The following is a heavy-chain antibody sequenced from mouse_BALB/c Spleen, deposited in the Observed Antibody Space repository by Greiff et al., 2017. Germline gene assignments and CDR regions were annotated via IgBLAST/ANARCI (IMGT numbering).Heavy chain of an antibody. D-gene: IGHD2-10*01. CDR1: GYTFTDYD. J-gene: IGHJ3*01. CDR2: IDPETGGT. V-gene: IGHV1-15*01. Sequence: QVQLQQSGAELVRPGASVTLSCKASGYTFTDYDMHWVKQTPVHGLEWIGAIDPETGGTAYNQKFKGKATLTADKSSSTAYMELRSLTSEDSAVYYCTTCYGLFAYWGQGTLVTVSA. CDR3: TTCYGLFAY.